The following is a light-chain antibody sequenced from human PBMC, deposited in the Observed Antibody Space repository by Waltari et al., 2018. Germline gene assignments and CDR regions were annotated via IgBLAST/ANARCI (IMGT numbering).Light chain of an antibody. CDR2: DVN. CDR1: SSDVGAYNY. J-gene: IGLJ2*01. V-gene: IGLV2-11*01. Sequence: QSTLTQPRSVSGSPGQSVTISCTGTSSDVGAYNYVTWYQQHPGKAPKLIIYDVNKWHSGVPDRFSGSKSGNTASLTISGLQAEDEADYYCCSRTGRDSVIFGGGTKVTVL. CDR3: CSRTGRDSVI.